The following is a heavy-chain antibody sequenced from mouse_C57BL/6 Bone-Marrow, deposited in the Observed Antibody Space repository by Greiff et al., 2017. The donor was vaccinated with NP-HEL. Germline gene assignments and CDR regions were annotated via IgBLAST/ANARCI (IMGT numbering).Heavy chain of an antibody. D-gene: IGHD1-1*01. CDR2: ISNGGGST. CDR1: GFTFSDYY. CDR3: ARRGTTVVDGAMDY. V-gene: IGHV5-12*01. Sequence: EVQLVESGGGLVQPGGSLKLSCAASGFTFSDYYMYWVRQTPEKRLEWVAYISNGGGSTYYPDTVKGRFTISRDNAKNTLYLQMSRLKSEDTAMYYCARRGTTVVDGAMDYWGQGTSVTVSS. J-gene: IGHJ4*01.